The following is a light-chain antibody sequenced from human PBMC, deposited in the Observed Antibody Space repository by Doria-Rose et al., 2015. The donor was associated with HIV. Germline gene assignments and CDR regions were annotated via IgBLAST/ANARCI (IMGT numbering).Light chain of an antibody. Sequence: EIVLTQSPGTLSLSPGERATLSCRASQSFSSAYLAWYQQQPGQAPSLLIYDGSTRATGIPDRFSASGSGTDFTLTISRLEPEDFALYYCHQYGTSWTFGQGTKVEI. J-gene: IGKJ1*01. CDR1: QSFSSAY. CDR3: HQYGTSWT. CDR2: DGS. V-gene: IGKV3-20*01.